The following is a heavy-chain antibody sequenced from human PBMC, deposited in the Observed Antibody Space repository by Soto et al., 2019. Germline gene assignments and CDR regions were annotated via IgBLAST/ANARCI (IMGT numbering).Heavy chain of an antibody. CDR3: AMVRGVIIFDY. V-gene: IGHV1-69*13. J-gene: IGHJ4*02. CDR1: GGTFSSYA. CDR2: IIPSFGTA. D-gene: IGHD3-10*01. Sequence: GASVKVSCKASGGTFSSYAISWVRQAPGQGLEWMGGIIPSFGTANYAQKFQGRVTITADESTSTAYVELSSLRSEDTAVYYCAMVRGVIIFDYWGQGTLVTVSS.